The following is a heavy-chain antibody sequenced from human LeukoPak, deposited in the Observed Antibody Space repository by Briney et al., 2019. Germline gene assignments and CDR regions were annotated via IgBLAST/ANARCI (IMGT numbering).Heavy chain of an antibody. D-gene: IGHD3-3*01. CDR3: ASWGVSLEWFRNDYYYYGMDV. CDR1: GGTFSSYA. J-gene: IGHJ6*02. V-gene: IGHV1-69*01. Sequence: SVKVSCKASGGTFSSYAISWVRQAPGQGLEWMGGIIPIFGTANYAQRFQGRVTITADESTSTAYMELSSLRSEDTAVYYCASWGVSLEWFRNDYYYYGMDVWGQGTTVTVSS. CDR2: IIPIFGTA.